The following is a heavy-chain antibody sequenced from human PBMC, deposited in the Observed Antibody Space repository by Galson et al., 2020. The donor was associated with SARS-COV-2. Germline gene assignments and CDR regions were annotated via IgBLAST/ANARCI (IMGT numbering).Heavy chain of an antibody. V-gene: IGHV4-31*03. CDR3: ARGARPATLVRGVIVGFDY. D-gene: IGHD3-10*01. J-gene: IGHJ4*02. Sequence: ASETLSLTCTVSGGSISSGGYYWSWIRQHPGKGLEWVVSIYNSGATYYNTAFKSRVTISVDTSKNQVSLRLTSVTAADTAMYFCARGARPATLVRGVIVGFDYWGQGTPVTVSS. CDR1: GGSISSGGYY. CDR2: IYNSGAT.